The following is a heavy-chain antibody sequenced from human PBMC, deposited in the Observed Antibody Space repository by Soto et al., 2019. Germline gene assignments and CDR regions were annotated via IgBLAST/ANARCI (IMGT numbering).Heavy chain of an antibody. D-gene: IGHD5-18*01. J-gene: IGHJ4*02. CDR1: GFSLSTSGVG. CDR2: IYWDDDK. CDR3: ARGGYTAMTD. Sequence: QITLKETGPTLVKPTQPLTLTCTFSGFSLSTSGVGVGWIRQPPGKALEWLALIYWDDDKRYSPSLKSRLTTTIETSKNQVVLTMTNMDPVETATYYCARGGYTAMTDWGQGSLVTVSS. V-gene: IGHV2-5*02.